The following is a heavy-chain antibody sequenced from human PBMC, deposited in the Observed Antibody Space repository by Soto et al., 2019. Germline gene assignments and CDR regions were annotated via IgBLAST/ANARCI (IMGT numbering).Heavy chain of an antibody. CDR2: IKSDGRTT. D-gene: IGHD3-22*01. CDR3: ARVAGVYDSTDYYFDY. Sequence: GVSLSISCAASGFTFSSYWMHWVRHAPGKGLVWVARIKSDGRTTNYADSVKGRFTISRDNAKNTLNLQMNSLTAEDTAVYYCARVAGVYDSTDYYFDYWGQGTPVNVSS. V-gene: IGHV3-74*01. J-gene: IGHJ4*02. CDR1: GFTFSSYW.